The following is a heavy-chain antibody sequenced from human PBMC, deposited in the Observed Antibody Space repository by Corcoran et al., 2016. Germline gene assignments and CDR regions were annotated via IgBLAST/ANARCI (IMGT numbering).Heavy chain of an antibody. D-gene: IGHD2-15*01. CDR1: GFTFSNAW. Sequence: EVQLVESGGGLVKPGGSLRLSCAASGFTFSNAWMNWVRQAPGKGLEWVGRIKSKTDGGTTDYAAPVKGRFTISRDDSKNTLYLQMNSLKTEETAVYYCTCGQGYCSGGSCDPPPGRVDYWGQGTLVTVSA. V-gene: IGHV3-15*07. CDR3: TCGQGYCSGGSCDPPPGRVDY. CDR2: IKSKTDGGTT. J-gene: IGHJ4*02.